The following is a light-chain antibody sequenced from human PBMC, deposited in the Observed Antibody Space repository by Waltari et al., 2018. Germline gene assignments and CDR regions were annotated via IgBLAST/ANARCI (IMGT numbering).Light chain of an antibody. CDR1: RSHVGGSNS. Sequence: QSALTQPRSVSGSPGQQVTISGTVRRSHVGGSNSAFRYQHRPGKAPKLITYKVNKWPSGVPDRFSGSKSANTASLTISGLQADDEADYYCCSYAGGYTYVFGTGTKVTVL. J-gene: IGLJ1*01. CDR3: CSYAGGYTYV. V-gene: IGLV2-11*01. CDR2: KVN.